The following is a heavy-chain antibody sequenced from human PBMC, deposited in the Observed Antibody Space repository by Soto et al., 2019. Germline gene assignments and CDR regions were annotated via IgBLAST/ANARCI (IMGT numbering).Heavy chain of an antibody. CDR1: GGSFSGYY. V-gene: IGHV4-34*01. J-gene: IGHJ4*02. CDR3: ARASAEAARREVGY. CDR2: INHSGST. D-gene: IGHD6-6*01. Sequence: SETLSLTCAVYGGSFSGYYWSWIRQPPGKGLEWIGEINHSGSTNYNPSLKSRVTISVDTSKNQFSLKLSSVTAADTAVYYCARASAEAARREVGYWGQGTLVTVSS.